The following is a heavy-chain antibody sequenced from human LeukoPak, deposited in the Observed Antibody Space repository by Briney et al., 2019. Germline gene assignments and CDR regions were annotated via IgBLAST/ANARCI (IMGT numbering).Heavy chain of an antibody. V-gene: IGHV3-21*01. CDR3: ARDREADYIWGSYRPDWFDP. D-gene: IGHD3-16*02. CDR1: GFTFSSYT. J-gene: IGHJ5*02. Sequence: PGGSLRLSCAASGFTFSSYTMNWVRQAPGKGLEWVSSISSSSYIYYADSVKGRFTISRDNAKNSLYLQMNSLRAEDTAVYYCARDREADYIWGSYRPDWFDPWGQGTLVTVSS. CDR2: ISSSSYI.